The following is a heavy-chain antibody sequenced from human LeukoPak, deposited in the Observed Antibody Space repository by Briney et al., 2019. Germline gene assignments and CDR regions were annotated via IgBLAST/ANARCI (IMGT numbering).Heavy chain of an antibody. CDR1: GFTFSSYA. CDR2: ISGSGGTT. Sequence: PGESLRLSCAASGFTFSSYAMSWVRQAPGKGLEWVSAISGSGGTTNYADSVKGRLTISRDNSKNTLYLQMNSLRAEDTAVYSCATRSRYYFDYWGQGTLVTVSS. CDR3: ATRSRYYFDY. D-gene: IGHD1-14*01. J-gene: IGHJ4*02. V-gene: IGHV3-23*01.